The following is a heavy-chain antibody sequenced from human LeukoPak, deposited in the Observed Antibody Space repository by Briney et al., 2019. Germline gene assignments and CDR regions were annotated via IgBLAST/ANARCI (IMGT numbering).Heavy chain of an antibody. J-gene: IGHJ4*02. V-gene: IGHV3-7*01. D-gene: IGHD3-3*01. CDR2: IKQDGSEK. CDR3: ARAVRYYDFWSGYYLYYFDY. Sequence: PGGSLRLSCAASGFTFSSYWMSWVRQAPGKGLEWVANIKQDGSEKYYVDSVKGRFTVSRDNAKNSLYLRMNSLRAEDTAVYYCARAVRYYDFWSGYYLYYFDYWGQGTLVTVSS. CDR1: GFTFSSYW.